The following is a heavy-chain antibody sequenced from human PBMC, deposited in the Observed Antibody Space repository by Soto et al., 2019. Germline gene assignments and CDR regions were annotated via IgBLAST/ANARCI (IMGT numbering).Heavy chain of an antibody. CDR1: GFTVSSNY. CDR3: ARDKWSRDYYYYGMDV. Sequence: EVQLVESGGGLIQPGGSLRLSCAASGFTVSSNYMSWVRQAPGKGLEWVSVIYSGGSTYYADSVKGRFTISRDNSKNTLYLQMNSLRAEDTAVYYCARDKWSRDYYYYGMDVWGQGTTVTVSS. V-gene: IGHV3-53*01. D-gene: IGHD2-8*01. J-gene: IGHJ6*02. CDR2: IYSGGST.